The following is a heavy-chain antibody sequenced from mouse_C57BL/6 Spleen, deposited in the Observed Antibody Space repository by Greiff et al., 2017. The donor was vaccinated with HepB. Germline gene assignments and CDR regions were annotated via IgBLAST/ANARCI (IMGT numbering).Heavy chain of an antibody. Sequence: QVQLQQSGAELVKPGASVKLSCKASGYTFTEYTIHWVKQRSGQGLEWIGWFYPGSGSIKYNEKFKDKATLTADKSSSTVYMELSRLTSEDSAVYFCARHEGRDYDGYGEYYFDYWGQGTTLTVSS. CDR2: FYPGSGSI. D-gene: IGHD2-3*01. CDR3: ARHEGRDYDGYGEYYFDY. J-gene: IGHJ2*01. CDR1: GYTFTEYT. V-gene: IGHV1-62-2*01.